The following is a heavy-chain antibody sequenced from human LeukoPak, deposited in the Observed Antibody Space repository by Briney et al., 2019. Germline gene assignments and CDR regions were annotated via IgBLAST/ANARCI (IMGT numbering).Heavy chain of an antibody. J-gene: IGHJ4*02. D-gene: IGHD6-19*01. Sequence: RASVKVSCKASGYTFTSYGISWVRQAPGQGLEWMGWISAYNGNTNYAQKLQGRVTMTTDTSTSTAYMELRSLRSEDTAVYYCAGGWYFAGIDYWGQGTLVTVSS. CDR2: ISAYNGNT. CDR3: AGGWYFAGIDY. CDR1: GYTFTSYG. V-gene: IGHV1-18*01.